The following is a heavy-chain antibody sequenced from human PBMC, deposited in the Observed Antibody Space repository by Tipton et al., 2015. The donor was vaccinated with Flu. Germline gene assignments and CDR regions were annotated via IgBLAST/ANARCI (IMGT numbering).Heavy chain of an antibody. J-gene: IGHJ3*02. Sequence: TLSLTCTVSGGSISSYYWSWIRQPPGKGLEWIGYIYYSGSTNYNPSLKSRVTISLDTSENQLSLKLSSVTAADTAVYYCARDRSGSGSYYSAFDIWGQGTMVTVSS. D-gene: IGHD3-10*01. V-gene: IGHV4-59*12. CDR1: GGSISSYY. CDR2: IYYSGST. CDR3: ARDRSGSGSYYSAFDI.